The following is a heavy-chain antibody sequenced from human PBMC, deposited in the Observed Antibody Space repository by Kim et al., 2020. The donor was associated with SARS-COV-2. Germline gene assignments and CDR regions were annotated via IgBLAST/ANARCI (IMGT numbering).Heavy chain of an antibody. J-gene: IGHJ4*02. CDR2: ISGSGGST. V-gene: IGHV3-23*01. CDR3: AKGAFYDFWSGYYADY. Sequence: GGSLRLSCAASGFTFSSYAMSWVRQAPGKGLEWVSAISGSGGSTYYADSVKGRFTISRDNSKNTLYLQMNSLRAEDTAVYYCAKGAFYDFWSGYYADYWGQGTLVTVSS. CDR1: GFTFSSYA. D-gene: IGHD3-3*01.